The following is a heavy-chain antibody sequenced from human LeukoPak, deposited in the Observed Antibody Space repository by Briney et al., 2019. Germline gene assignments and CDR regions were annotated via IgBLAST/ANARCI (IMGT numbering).Heavy chain of an antibody. CDR1: GFTFSSYI. D-gene: IGHD2-15*01. CDR2: ISSSSSYI. V-gene: IGHV3-21*01. CDR3: ARDVSGLYYFDY. J-gene: IGHJ4*02. Sequence: PGGSLGLSCAASGFTFSSYIMNWVRQAPGKGLEWVSSISSSSSYIYYADSVKGRFTISRDNAKNSLYLQMNSLRAEDTAVYYCARDVSGLYYFDYWGQGTLVTVSS.